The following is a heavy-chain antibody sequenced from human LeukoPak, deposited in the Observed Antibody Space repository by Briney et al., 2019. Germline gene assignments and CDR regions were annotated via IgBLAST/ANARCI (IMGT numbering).Heavy chain of an antibody. Sequence: PGGSLRLSCAASGFTVSSNYMSWVRQAPGKGLEWVSVIYSGGNTYYADSVKGRFTISRDNSKNTLYLQMNSLRADDTAVYYCARIYPRLAAAGNWGQGTLVTVSS. CDR1: GFTVSSNY. CDR2: IYSGGNT. CDR3: ARIYPRLAAAGN. D-gene: IGHD6-13*01. V-gene: IGHV3-66*01. J-gene: IGHJ4*02.